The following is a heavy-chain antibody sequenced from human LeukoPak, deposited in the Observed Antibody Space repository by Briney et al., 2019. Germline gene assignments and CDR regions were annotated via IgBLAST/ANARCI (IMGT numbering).Heavy chain of an antibody. V-gene: IGHV5-51*01. J-gene: IGHJ4*02. Sequence: GESLKISCKGSGYSFSNYWIGWVRQMPGKGLEWMGIIYPGDSDTRYSPSFQGQVTFSADNSISTAYLQWSSLKASDTAIYYCARHGSSSSWDRFDYWGQGTLVTVSS. CDR2: IYPGDSDT. CDR1: GYSFSNYW. D-gene: IGHD6-13*01. CDR3: ARHGSSSSWDRFDY.